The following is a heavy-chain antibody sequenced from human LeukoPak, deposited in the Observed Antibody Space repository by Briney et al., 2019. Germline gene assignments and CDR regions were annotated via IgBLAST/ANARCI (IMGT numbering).Heavy chain of an antibody. V-gene: IGHV4-4*07. CDR2: IYTSGST. Sequence: SETLSLTCTVSGGSINIYYWSWIRQPAGKGLEWIGRIYTSGSTSYNPSLKTRVTMSVDTSKNQFSLELSSVTAADTAVYYCARGPLTMTRGFDPWGQGTLVTVSS. CDR3: ARGPLTMTRGFDP. J-gene: IGHJ5*02. CDR1: GGSINIYY. D-gene: IGHD4-17*01.